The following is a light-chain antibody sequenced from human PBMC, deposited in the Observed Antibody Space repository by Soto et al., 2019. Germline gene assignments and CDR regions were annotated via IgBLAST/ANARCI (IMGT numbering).Light chain of an antibody. CDR1: QSVSSN. J-gene: IGKJ1*01. V-gene: IGKV3-15*01. Sequence: EIVMTQSPATLSVSPGERATLSCRASQSVSSNLAWYQQKPGQAPRLLIYGASTRATGIPARFSGSGSGTEFTLTTSSLQFKILEVYYCNQYNNWPGTLGKGPKVKIK. CDR3: NQYNNWPGT. CDR2: GAS.